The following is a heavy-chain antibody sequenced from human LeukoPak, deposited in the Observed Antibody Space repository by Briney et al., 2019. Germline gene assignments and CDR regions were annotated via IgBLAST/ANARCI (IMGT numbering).Heavy chain of an antibody. V-gene: IGHV3-15*01. CDR1: GFTFSNAW. CDR2: IKSKTDGGTT. Sequence: PGGSLRLSCAASGFTFSNAWMSWVRQAPGKGLEWVGRIKSKTDGGTTDYAAPVKGRFTISRDDSKNTLYLQMNSLKTEDTAVYYCTTDPNCSSTSCWPDYYYYMDVWGKGTTVSVSS. CDR3: TTDPNCSSTSCWPDYYYYMDV. D-gene: IGHD2-2*01. J-gene: IGHJ6*03.